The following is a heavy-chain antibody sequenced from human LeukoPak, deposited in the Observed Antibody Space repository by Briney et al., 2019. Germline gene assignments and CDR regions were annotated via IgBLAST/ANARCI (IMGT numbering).Heavy chain of an antibody. Sequence: SETLSPTCAVYGGSFSGYYWSWIRQPPGKGLEWIGEINHSGSTNYNPSLKSRVTISVDTSKNQFSLKLSSVTAADTAVYYCARGQCGGSCYWGEWFDSWGQGTLVTVSS. CDR1: GGSFSGYY. CDR2: INHSGST. D-gene: IGHD2-15*01. J-gene: IGHJ5*01. V-gene: IGHV4-34*01. CDR3: ARGQCGGSCYWGEWFDS.